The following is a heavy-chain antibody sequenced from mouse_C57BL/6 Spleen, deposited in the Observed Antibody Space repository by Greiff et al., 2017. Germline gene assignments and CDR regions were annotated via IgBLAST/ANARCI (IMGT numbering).Heavy chain of an antibody. Sequence: EVQLQQSGPELVKPGASVKISCKASGYSFTDYNMNWVKQSNGKSLEWIGVINPNYGTTSYNQKFKGKATLTVDQSSSTAYMQINSLTSEDSAVYCGARGGVLHGYFDVWGTGATVTVSS. CDR2: INPNYGTT. CDR3: ARGGVLHGYFDV. D-gene: IGHD1-1*01. CDR1: GYSFTDYN. J-gene: IGHJ1*03. V-gene: IGHV1-39*01.